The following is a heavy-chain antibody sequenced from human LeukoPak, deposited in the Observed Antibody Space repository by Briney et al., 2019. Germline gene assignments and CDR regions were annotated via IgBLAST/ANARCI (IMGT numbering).Heavy chain of an antibody. CDR2: INPSGGST. CDR1: GYTFTSYY. D-gene: IGHD5-12*01. V-gene: IGHV1-46*01. J-gene: IGHJ3*02. CDR3: ANQEWLRFNLNAFDI. Sequence: ASVKVSCKASGYTFTSYYMHWMRQAPGQGLEWMGIINPSGGSTNYAQKFQGRVTMTRDMSTRTVYMELSSLRFEDTAVYYCANQEWLRFNLNAFDIWGQGTMVTVSS.